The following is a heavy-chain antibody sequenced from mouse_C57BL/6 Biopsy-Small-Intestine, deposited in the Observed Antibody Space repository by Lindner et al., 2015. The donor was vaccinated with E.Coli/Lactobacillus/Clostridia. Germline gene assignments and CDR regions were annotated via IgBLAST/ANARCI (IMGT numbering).Heavy chain of an antibody. CDR3: ARGGLEYYGSRGATDY. D-gene: IGHD1-1*01. CDR1: GYAFTNYL. V-gene: IGHV1-54*01. Sequence: VQLQESGTELVRPGTSVKVSCKASGYAFTNYLVEWIKQRPGQGLEWIGVINPGSGNTNFNERFKGKATLTADKSSSTAYMQLSSLTSEDSAVYFCARGGLEYYGSRGATDYWGQGTSVTVSS. CDR2: INPGSGNT. J-gene: IGHJ4*01.